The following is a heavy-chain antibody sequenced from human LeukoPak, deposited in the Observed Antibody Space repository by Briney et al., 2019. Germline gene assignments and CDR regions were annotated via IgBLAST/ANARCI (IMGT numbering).Heavy chain of an antibody. V-gene: IGHV3-30*18. CDR3: AKDYYGSGSYFPYYFDY. J-gene: IGHJ4*02. D-gene: IGHD3-10*01. Sequence: PGGSLRLSCAASGFTFSSYGMHWVRQAPGKGLEWVAVISYDGSNKYYADSVKGRFTISRDNSKNTPYLQMNSLRAEDTAVYYCAKDYYGSGSYFPYYFDYWGQGTLVTVSS. CDR1: GFTFSSYG. CDR2: ISYDGSNK.